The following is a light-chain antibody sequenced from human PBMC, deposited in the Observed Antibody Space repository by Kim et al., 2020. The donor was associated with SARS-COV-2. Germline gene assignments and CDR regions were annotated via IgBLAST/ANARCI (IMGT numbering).Light chain of an antibody. CDR2: QQG. Sequence: SPDEPDSITLCGEHRGVENSACCQKKSGRTPVVVIYQQGRRPTGSPQRFSGGDSGGNATLPISEAPRMNEADYYCQQWDSSTYVVFGGGTQLTVL. V-gene: IGLV3-1*01. J-gene: IGLJ2*01. CDR1: HRGVEN. CDR3: QQWDSSTYVV.